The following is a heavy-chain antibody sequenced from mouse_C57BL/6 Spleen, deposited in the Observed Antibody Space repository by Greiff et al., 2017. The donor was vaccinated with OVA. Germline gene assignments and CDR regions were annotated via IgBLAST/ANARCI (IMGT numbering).Heavy chain of an antibody. V-gene: IGHV5-16*01. Sequence: EVQLVESEGGLVQPGRSLKLSCTASGFTFSDYYMAWVRQVPEKGLEWVANISNDGSSNYYLDYMKCRFIISRDKARDMLYLHMSSMKSEDTATYYCAREGLYNVYDSGYYYAMDYWGQGTSVTVSS. J-gene: IGHJ4*01. CDR2: ISNDGSSN. CDR3: AREGLYNVYDSGYYYAMDY. CDR1: GFTFSDYY. D-gene: IGHD2-2*01.